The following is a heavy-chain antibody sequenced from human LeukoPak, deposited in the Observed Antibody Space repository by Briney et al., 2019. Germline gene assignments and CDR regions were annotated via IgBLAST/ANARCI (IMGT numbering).Heavy chain of an antibody. CDR3: ARCRRASPDQKDFDF. D-gene: IGHD1-14*01. Sequence: GGSLSLACAASGFIFSSYRMSWVRQAPGKGLEWVASVKQDGSEKYYMDSVKGRFTISRDSAENSLYLQMNNLRAEDTAVYYCARCRRASPDQKDFDFRGQGTLVTVSS. J-gene: IGHJ4*02. CDR1: GFIFSSYR. V-gene: IGHV3-7*04. CDR2: VKQDGSEK.